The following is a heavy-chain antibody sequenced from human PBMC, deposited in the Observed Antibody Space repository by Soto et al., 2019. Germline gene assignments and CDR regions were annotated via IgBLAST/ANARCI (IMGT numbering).Heavy chain of an antibody. V-gene: IGHV5-10-1*03. D-gene: IGHD2-21*02. CDR3: ASHNFFCGGDCNSSGMDV. J-gene: IGHJ6*02. CDR1: GYMFTNYW. CDR2: IDPSDSYT. Sequence: EVKLVQSGTEVGKPGESLRISCQGSGYMFTNYWINWVRQVSVGGLEWLGRIDPSDSYTKYNPSFQGHVTISADKSTSTAYLQCSSLRASDTAVYYCASHNFFCGGDCNSSGMDVWGQGTTVTVSS.